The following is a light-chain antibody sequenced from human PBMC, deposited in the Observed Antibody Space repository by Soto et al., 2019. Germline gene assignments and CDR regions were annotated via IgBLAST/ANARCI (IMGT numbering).Light chain of an antibody. CDR3: QQYSDYPWT. CDR1: QSISSW. CDR2: KSS. V-gene: IGKV1-5*03. Sequence: DIQMTQSPSTLSASVGDRVTITCRASQSISSWLAWYQQKPGKAPKLLIYKSSSLESGVPSRFSGRGSGTGFTLTISSLQPDDFAAYYCQQYSDYPWTFGQGTKVDI. J-gene: IGKJ1*01.